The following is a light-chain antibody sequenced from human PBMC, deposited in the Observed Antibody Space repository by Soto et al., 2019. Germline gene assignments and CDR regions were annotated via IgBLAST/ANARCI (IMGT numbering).Light chain of an antibody. CDR3: QQTHSIPPT. J-gene: IGKJ2*01. Sequence: DIQMTQSPSTLSASIGDRVIVTCRASQSISRWLAWYQQRPGRAPKLLIYAASSVQSGVPARLSGSGSATFFTLTIHNLQPDDFATYFCQQTHSIPPTFGPGTKVDIK. CDR2: AAS. V-gene: IGKV1-12*01. CDR1: QSISRW.